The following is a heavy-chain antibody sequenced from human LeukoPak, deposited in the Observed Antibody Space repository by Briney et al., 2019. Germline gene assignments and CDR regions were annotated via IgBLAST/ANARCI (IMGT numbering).Heavy chain of an antibody. CDR1: GYTFTSYG. CDR2: ISAYNGNT. J-gene: IGHJ3*02. D-gene: IGHD4-17*01. CDR3: ASLFYGDYYDDAFDI. V-gene: IGHV1-18*01. Sequence: ASVKVSCNASGYTFTSYGISWVRQAPGQGLEWMGWISAYNGNTNYAQKLQGRVTMTTDTSTSTAYMELSSLRSEDTAVYYCASLFYGDYYDDAFDIWGQGTMVTVSS.